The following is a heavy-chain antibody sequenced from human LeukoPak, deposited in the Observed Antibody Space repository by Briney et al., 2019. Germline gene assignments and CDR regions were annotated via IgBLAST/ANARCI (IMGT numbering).Heavy chain of an antibody. CDR3: AREGEGAFDY. D-gene: IGHD4/OR15-4a*01. CDR1: GFTFSSYA. CDR2: ISYDGSNK. V-gene: IGHV3-30-3*01. Sequence: GGSLRLSCAASGFTFSSYAMHWVRQAPGKGLEWVAVISYDGSNKYYADSVKGRFTISRDNSKNTLYLQMNSLRAEDTAVYYCAREGEGAFDYWGQGTLVTVSS. J-gene: IGHJ4*02.